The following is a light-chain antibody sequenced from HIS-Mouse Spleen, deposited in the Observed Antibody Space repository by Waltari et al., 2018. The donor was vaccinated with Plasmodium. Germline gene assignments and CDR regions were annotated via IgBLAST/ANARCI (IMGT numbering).Light chain of an antibody. Sequence: QSALTQPPSVSGSPGQSVTISCTATSSDVGSSNRVSWYQQPPGTAPKLMIYEVSNRPSGVPDRFAGSKSGNTASLTISGLQAEDEADYYCSSYTSSSTFVFGGGTKLTVL. CDR1: SSDVGSSNR. CDR3: SSYTSSSTFV. V-gene: IGLV2-18*02. CDR2: EVS. J-gene: IGLJ2*01.